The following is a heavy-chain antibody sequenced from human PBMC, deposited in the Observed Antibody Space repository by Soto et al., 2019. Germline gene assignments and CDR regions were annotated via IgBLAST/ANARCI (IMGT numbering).Heavy chain of an antibody. D-gene: IGHD2-2*01. CDR3: ARTPDIVLVPAALDY. Sequence: ASLTASSEATGGPCSSYAIRCVRQAPGQGLEWMGGIIPIFGTANYAQKFQGRVTITADESTSTAYMELSSLRSEDTAVYYCARTPDIVLVPAALDYWGQGTLVTVSS. CDR2: IIPIFGTA. J-gene: IGHJ4*02. CDR1: GGPCSSYA. V-gene: IGHV1-69*13.